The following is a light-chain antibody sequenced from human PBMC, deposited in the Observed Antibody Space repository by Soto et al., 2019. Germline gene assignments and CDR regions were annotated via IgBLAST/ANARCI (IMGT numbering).Light chain of an antibody. CDR1: QSISSG. V-gene: IGKV1-5*01. Sequence: DIQMTQAPSTLSASVGDRVTITCRASQSISSGLAWYQQKPGKAPTLLIYDASSLESGVPSRFSGSGSGTEFTLTISSLQPDDFATYYCQQYNSYWTFGQGTKVEIK. CDR2: DAS. CDR3: QQYNSYWT. J-gene: IGKJ1*01.